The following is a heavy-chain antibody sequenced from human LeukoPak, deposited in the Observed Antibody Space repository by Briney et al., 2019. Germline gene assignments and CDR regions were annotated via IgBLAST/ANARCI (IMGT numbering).Heavy chain of an antibody. CDR3: ARSPHSSNWNYYGMDV. D-gene: IGHD6-13*01. V-gene: IGHV3-53*01. J-gene: IGHJ6*02. CDR1: GFTVSSNY. CDR2: IYSGGST. Sequence: GGSLRLSCAASGFTVSSNYMSWVRQAPGKGLEWVSVIYSGGSTKYADSVTGRVTISRDNSMNTLYLQMNSLRAEDTAVYYCARSPHSSNWNYYGMDVWGQGTTVTVSS.